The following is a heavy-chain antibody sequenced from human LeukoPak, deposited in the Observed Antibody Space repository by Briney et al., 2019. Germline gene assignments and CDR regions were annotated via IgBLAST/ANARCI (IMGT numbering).Heavy chain of an antibody. J-gene: IGHJ3*02. CDR2: IYYSGST. D-gene: IGHD3-16*01. CDR1: GGSISSSSYY. Sequence: MPSETLSLTCTVSGGSISSSSYYWGWIRQPPGKGLEWIGSIYYSGSTYYNPSLKSRVTMSVDTSKEQFSLKLSSVTAADTAVYYCARHVGAYDVFEMWGQGTLVTVSS. CDR3: ARHVGAYDVFEM. V-gene: IGHV4-39*01.